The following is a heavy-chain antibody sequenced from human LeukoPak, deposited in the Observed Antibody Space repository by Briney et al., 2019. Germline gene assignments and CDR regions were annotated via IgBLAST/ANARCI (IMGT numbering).Heavy chain of an antibody. CDR2: ISYDGSNK. CDR3: AKDQDIVVVPAAKGYYYYGMDV. V-gene: IGHV3-30*18. D-gene: IGHD2-2*01. CDR1: GFTFSSYG. J-gene: IGHJ6*02. Sequence: GGSLRLSCAASGFTFSSYGMHWVRQAPGKGLEWVAVISYDGSNKYYADSVKGRFTISRDNSKNTLYLQMNSLRAEDTTVYYCAKDQDIVVVPAAKGYYYYGMDVWGQGSTVTVS.